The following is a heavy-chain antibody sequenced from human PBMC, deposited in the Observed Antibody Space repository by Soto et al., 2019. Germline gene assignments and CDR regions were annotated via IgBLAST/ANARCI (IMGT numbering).Heavy chain of an antibody. CDR1: GFTFSSFW. CDR3: ARAFCSGRTCYAGAFDI. Sequence: PGGSLRLSCAASGFTFSSFWMSWVRQAPGKGLEWVANIMKDGGEKNYVDSVKGRVTISRDNAKNSLYLQMNSLGAEDTAVYYCARAFCSGRTCYAGAFDIWGQGTTVTVSS. J-gene: IGHJ3*02. D-gene: IGHD2-2*01. CDR2: IMKDGGEK. V-gene: IGHV3-7*01.